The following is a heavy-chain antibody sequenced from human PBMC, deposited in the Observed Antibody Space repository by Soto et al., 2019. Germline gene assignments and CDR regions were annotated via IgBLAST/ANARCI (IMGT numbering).Heavy chain of an antibody. J-gene: IGHJ4*02. CDR1: GGSFSGYY. CDR2: INHSGST. CDR3: ASSSWARYYFDY. D-gene: IGHD6-13*01. Sequence: SETLSLTCAVYGGSFSGYYWSWIRQPPGKGLEWIGEINHSGSTNYNPSLKSRVTISVDTSKNQFSLKLSSVTAADTAVYYCASSSWARYYFDYWGQGTLVTVSS. V-gene: IGHV4-34*01.